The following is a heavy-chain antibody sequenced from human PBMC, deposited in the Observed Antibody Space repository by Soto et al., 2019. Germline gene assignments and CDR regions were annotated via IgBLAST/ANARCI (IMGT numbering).Heavy chain of an antibody. V-gene: IGHV5-10-1*01. Sequence: PGESLKISCKGSGYSFTSYWISWVRQMPGKGLEWMGRIDPRDSYTNYSPSFQGRFTISRDNSKNTLYLQMNSLRAEDTAVYYCARDLSGDYGALDTWGQGTMVTVSS. CDR3: ARDLSGDYGALDT. J-gene: IGHJ3*02. CDR1: GYSFTSYW. D-gene: IGHD4-17*01. CDR2: IDPRDSYT.